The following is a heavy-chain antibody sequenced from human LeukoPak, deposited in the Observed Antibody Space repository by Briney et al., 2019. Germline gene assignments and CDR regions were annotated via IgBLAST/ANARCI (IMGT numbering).Heavy chain of an antibody. CDR1: GYTFTSYD. V-gene: IGHV1-8*01. J-gene: IGHJ4*02. Sequence: ASVKVSCKASGYTFTSYDINWVRQATGQGLEWMGWMNPNSGNTGYAQKFQGRVTMTRNTSISTAYMELSSLRSEDTAVYYCARDRFGIMKKTIDYWGQGTLVTVSS. D-gene: IGHD1-14*01. CDR3: ARDRFGIMKKTIDY. CDR2: MNPNSGNT.